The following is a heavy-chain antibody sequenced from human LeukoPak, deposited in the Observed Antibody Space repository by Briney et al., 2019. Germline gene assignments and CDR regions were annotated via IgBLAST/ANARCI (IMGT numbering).Heavy chain of an antibody. J-gene: IGHJ6*02. V-gene: IGHV4-34*01. D-gene: IGHD3-3*01. Sequence: SETLSLTCAVYGGSFSGYYWSWIRQPPGKGLEWIGEINHSGSTNYNPFLKSRVTISVDTSKNQFSLKLSSVTAADTAVYYCASRQYYDFWSGYPAAYYYGMDVWGQGTTVTVSS. CDR1: GGSFSGYY. CDR2: INHSGST. CDR3: ASRQYYDFWSGYPAAYYYGMDV.